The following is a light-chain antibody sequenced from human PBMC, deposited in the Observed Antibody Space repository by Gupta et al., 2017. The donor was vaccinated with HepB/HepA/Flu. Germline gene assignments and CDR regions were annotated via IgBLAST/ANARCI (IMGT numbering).Light chain of an antibody. Sequence: QSALTQPASVSGSPGQSVTISCTGTSSDVGAYKFVTWYQQHPGKAPKIMIYDVSNRPSGVSNRFSGSKSGKTASLTISGLQAEDEAYYYCNSYTSSDTRVFGTGTKVTVI. CDR1: SSDVGAYKF. CDR2: DVS. CDR3: NSYTSSDTRV. V-gene: IGLV2-14*03. J-gene: IGLJ1*01.